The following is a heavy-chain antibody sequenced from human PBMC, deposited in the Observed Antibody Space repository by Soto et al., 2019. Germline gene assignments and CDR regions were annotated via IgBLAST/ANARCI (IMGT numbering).Heavy chain of an antibody. J-gene: IGHJ3*02. D-gene: IGHD4-17*01. CDR3: ARNDTVTPSDAFDI. V-gene: IGHV1-18*01. CDR1: GYTFTSYG. Sequence: ASVKVSCKASGYTFTSYGISWVRQAPGQGLEWMGWISAYNGNTNYAQKLQGRVTMTTDTSTSTAYMELRSLRSDDTAVYYCARNDTVTPSDAFDIWGKGKMVTVSS. CDR2: ISAYNGNT.